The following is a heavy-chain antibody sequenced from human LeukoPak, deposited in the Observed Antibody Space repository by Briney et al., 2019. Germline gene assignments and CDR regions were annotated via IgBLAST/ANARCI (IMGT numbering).Heavy chain of an antibody. V-gene: IGHV4-31*03. CDR3: ARDWYSSSWSLFDY. CDR1: GGSISSGGYY. Sequence: SETLSLTCTVSGGSISSGGYYWSWIRQHPGKGLEWIGCIYYSGTTYYNPSLKSRVTISVDTSKNQFSLKLSSVTAADTAVYYCARDWYSSSWSLFDYWGQGTLVTVSS. CDR2: IYYSGTT. J-gene: IGHJ4*02. D-gene: IGHD6-13*01.